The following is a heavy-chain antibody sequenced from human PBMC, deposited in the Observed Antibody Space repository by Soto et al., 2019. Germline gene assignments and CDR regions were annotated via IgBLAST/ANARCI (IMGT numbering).Heavy chain of an antibody. D-gene: IGHD2-15*01. V-gene: IGHV3-23*01. Sequence: EVQLLESGGGLVQPGGSLGLSCAASGFTFSSYAMSWVRQTPGKGLEWVSAISGSGGSTYHANSVKGRFTISRDNSKNTLYLQMNSLRGEDTALYYCAKDRERGYCSGGSCYSFDHWGQGTLVTVSS. J-gene: IGHJ4*02. CDR1: GFTFSSYA. CDR3: AKDRERGYCSGGSCYSFDH. CDR2: ISGSGGST.